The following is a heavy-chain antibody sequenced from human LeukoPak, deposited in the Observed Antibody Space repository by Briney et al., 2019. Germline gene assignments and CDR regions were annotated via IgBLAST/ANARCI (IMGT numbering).Heavy chain of an antibody. V-gene: IGHV3-7*01. Sequence: GGSLRLSCAASGFTFSSYWMSWVRQAPGKGLEWVANIKQDGSEKYYVDSVKGRFTISRDNAKNSLYLQMNSLRAEDTAVYYCAREADYGAYYFDYWGQGTLVTVSS. D-gene: IGHD4-17*01. J-gene: IGHJ4*02. CDR2: IKQDGSEK. CDR1: GFTFSSYW. CDR3: AREADYGAYYFDY.